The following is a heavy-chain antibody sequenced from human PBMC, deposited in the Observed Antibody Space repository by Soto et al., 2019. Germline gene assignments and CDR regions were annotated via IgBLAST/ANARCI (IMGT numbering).Heavy chain of an antibody. Sequence: ASVKVSCKASGYTFTSYGISWVRQAPGQGLEWMGWISAYNGNTNYAQRLQGRVTMTTDASTSTAYMELRSLRSDDTAVYDCARILEWLYYFDYWGQGTLVPSPQ. CDR3: ARILEWLYYFDY. CDR1: GYTFTSYG. J-gene: IGHJ4*02. D-gene: IGHD3-3*01. V-gene: IGHV1-18*01. CDR2: ISAYNGNT.